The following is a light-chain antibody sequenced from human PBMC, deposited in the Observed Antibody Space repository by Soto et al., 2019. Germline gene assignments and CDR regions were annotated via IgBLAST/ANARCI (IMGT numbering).Light chain of an antibody. CDR2: ASS. V-gene: IGKV1-39*01. Sequence: DVQLTQSPSSLFASVGDRVTITCRASQTLNNYLNWYQHKPGKAPKFLIFASSSLQNGVPSRFSGRASGTDFTLTIDNLQPEDFATYFCQQAYTFPWTFGQGTKVEIK. J-gene: IGKJ1*01. CDR1: QTLNNY. CDR3: QQAYTFPWT.